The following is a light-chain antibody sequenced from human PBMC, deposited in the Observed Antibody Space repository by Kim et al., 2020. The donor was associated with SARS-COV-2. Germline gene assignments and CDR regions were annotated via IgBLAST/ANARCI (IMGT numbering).Light chain of an antibody. Sequence: VALGQTVRITCQGDSLRSYYATWYQQKPGQAPILVIYGKNNRPAGIPDRFSGSSSGNTASLTTTGTQAGDEADYYGNSRDSNDNVVFGGGSQLTVL. CDR3: NSRDSNDNVV. V-gene: IGLV3-19*01. CDR2: GKN. CDR1: SLRSYY. J-gene: IGLJ2*01.